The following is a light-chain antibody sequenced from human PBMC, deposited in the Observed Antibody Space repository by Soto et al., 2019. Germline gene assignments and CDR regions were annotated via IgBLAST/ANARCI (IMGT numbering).Light chain of an antibody. Sequence: QSVLTQPASVSGSPGQSITISCTGTSSDVGGYNYVSWYQQHPGKAPKLLIYEVSNRPSGVSNRFSGSKSGNTASLTISGLQAEDEADYYCNSYTSSSTWVFGGRTKLTVL. CDR1: SSDVGGYNY. CDR2: EVS. V-gene: IGLV2-14*01. CDR3: NSYTSSSTWV. J-gene: IGLJ3*02.